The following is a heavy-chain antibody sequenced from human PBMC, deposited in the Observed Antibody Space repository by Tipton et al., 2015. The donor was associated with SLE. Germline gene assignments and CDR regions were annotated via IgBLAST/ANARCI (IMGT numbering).Heavy chain of an antibody. CDR3: AGGSYSSSWDLGF. J-gene: IGHJ4*02. D-gene: IGHD6-13*01. CDR2: ISSSGSTI. V-gene: IGHV3-48*03. Sequence: SLRLSCAASGFTFSSYEMNWVRQAPGKGLEWISYISSSGSTIYYADSVKGRFTISRDNAKNSLYLQMNSLRAEDTAVYYCAGGSYSSSWDLGFWGQGTLVTVSS. CDR1: GFTFSSYE.